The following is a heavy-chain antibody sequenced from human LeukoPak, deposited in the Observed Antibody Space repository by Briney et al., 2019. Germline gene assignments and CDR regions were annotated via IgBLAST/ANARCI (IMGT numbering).Heavy chain of an antibody. CDR2: IYYSGAT. Sequence: SETLSLTCTVSGGSISNYYWSWIRQPPGKGLEWIGHIYYSGATKYNPSLKSRITISVDTSKNQFSLKLSSVTAADTAVYYCARDDPTTSDAFDIWGQGTMVTVSS. V-gene: IGHV4-59*01. CDR3: ARDDPTTSDAFDI. CDR1: GGSISNYY. J-gene: IGHJ3*02. D-gene: IGHD1-7*01.